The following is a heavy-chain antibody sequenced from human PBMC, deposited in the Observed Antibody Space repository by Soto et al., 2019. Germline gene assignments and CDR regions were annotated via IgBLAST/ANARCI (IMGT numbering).Heavy chain of an antibody. D-gene: IGHD3-10*01. Sequence: GGSLRLSCAASGFTFSSYAMSWVRQAPGKGLEWVSAISGSGGSTYYADSVKGRFTISRDNSKNTLYLQMNSLRAEDTAVYYCAKGGDGSGSYYHYGMDVWGQGTTVTVSS. V-gene: IGHV3-23*01. CDR1: GFTFSSYA. J-gene: IGHJ6*02. CDR3: AKGGDGSGSYYHYGMDV. CDR2: ISGSGGST.